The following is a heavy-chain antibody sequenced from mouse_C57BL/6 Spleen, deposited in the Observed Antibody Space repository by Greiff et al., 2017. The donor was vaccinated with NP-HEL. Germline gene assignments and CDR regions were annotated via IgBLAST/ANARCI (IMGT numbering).Heavy chain of an antibody. D-gene: IGHD1-1*01. J-gene: IGHJ4*01. CDR3: ARRDYYGSSYPYAMDY. Sequence: EVQRVESGGGLVQPGGSLKLSCAASGFTFSDYYMYWVRQTPEKRLEWVAYISNGGGSTYYPDTVKGRFTISRDNAKNTLYLQMSRLKSEDTAMYYCARRDYYGSSYPYAMDYWGQGTSVTVSS. CDR2: ISNGGGST. V-gene: IGHV5-12*01. CDR1: GFTFSDYY.